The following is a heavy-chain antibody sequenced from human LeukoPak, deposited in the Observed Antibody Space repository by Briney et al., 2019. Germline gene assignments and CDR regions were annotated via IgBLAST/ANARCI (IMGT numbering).Heavy chain of an antibody. V-gene: IGHV3-7*01. CDR1: GFTFSSYW. CDR2: IKQDGSEK. D-gene: IGHD2-8*01. J-gene: IGHJ6*03. CDR3: ASTTKDIVLMVYAAYYYYYMDV. Sequence: GGSLRLSCAASGFTFSSYWMSWVRQAPGKGLEWVANIKQDGSEKYYVDSVKGRFTNSRDNAKNSLYLQMNSLRAEDTAVYYCASTTKDIVLMVYAAYYYYYMDVWGKGTTVTVSS.